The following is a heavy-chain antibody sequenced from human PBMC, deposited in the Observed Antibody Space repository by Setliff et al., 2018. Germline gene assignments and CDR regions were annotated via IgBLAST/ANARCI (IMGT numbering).Heavy chain of an antibody. D-gene: IGHD6-19*01. CDR1: GGTFSNSA. Sequence: WASVKVSCKAFGGTFSNSAINWVRQAPGQGLEWMGGIIPIRGAADYAQKFQGKVIITADGSTSTAYMELTSLRSDDAAVYYCARGPSGWSSATSRYYFYMDVWGKGTTVTVSS. V-gene: IGHV1-69*13. J-gene: IGHJ6*03. CDR2: IIPIRGAA. CDR3: ARGPSGWSSATSRYYFYMDV.